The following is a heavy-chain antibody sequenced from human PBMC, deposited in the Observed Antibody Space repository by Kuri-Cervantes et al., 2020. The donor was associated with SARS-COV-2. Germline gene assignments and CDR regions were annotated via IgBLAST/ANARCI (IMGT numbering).Heavy chain of an antibody. Sequence: GGSLRLSCAASGFTFSSYSMNWVRQAPGKGLEWVPSISSSSSYIYYADSVKGRFTISRDNAKNSLYLQMNSLRAEDTAVYYCAKEARVTGTTGGGSDYWGQGTLVTVSS. V-gene: IGHV3-21*04. CDR2: ISSSSSYI. J-gene: IGHJ4*02. CDR3: AKEARVTGTTGGGSDY. D-gene: IGHD1-7*01. CDR1: GFTFSSYS.